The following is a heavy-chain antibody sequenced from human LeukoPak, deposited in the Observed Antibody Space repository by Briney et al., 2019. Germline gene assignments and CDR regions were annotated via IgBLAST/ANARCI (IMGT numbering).Heavy chain of an antibody. D-gene: IGHD5-12*01. V-gene: IGHV3-20*04. CDR3: AREGGVRVATIWANYYYYMDV. CDR2: INWNGGST. CDR1: GFTFDDYG. Sequence: GGSLRLSCAASGFTFDDYGMSWVRQAPGKGLEWVSGINWNGGSTGYADSVKGRFTISRDNAKNSLYLQMNSLRAEDTAVYYCAREGGVRVATIWANYYYYMDVWGKGTTVTISS. J-gene: IGHJ6*03.